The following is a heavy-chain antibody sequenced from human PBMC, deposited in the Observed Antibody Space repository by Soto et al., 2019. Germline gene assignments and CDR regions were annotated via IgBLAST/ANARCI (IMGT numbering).Heavy chain of an antibody. D-gene: IGHD3-10*01. J-gene: IGHJ6*02. Sequence: ASVKVSCKASGYTFNSYFIHWVRQAPGLGLEWMGIINPSGGSTSYAQRFQGRVTMTRDTSTSTVYMELSSLRSEDTPVYYCATSYYGSGSHQTRGMDVXX. CDR1: GYTFNSYF. CDR3: ATSYYGSGSHQTRGMDV. V-gene: IGHV1-46*03. CDR2: INPSGGST.